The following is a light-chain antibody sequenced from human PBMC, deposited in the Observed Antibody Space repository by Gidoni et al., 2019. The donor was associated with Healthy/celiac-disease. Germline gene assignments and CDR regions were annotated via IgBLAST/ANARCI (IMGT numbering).Light chain of an antibody. V-gene: IGKV1-39*01. CDR2: AAS. CDR3: QQSYSTLWT. J-gene: IGKJ1*01. CDR1: QSISSY. Sequence: IQKPQSPSSLSASVGDRVTITCRASQSISSYLNWYHKKPGKAPKLLIYAASSLQSGVPSRFSGSGSGTDFTLTISSLQPEDFATYYCQQSYSTLWTFGQGTKVEIK.